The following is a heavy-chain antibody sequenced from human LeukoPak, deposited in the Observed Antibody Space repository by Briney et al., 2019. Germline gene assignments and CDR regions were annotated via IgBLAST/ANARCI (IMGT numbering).Heavy chain of an antibody. J-gene: IGHJ4*02. CDR2: ISHDERDI. Sequence: GGSLRLSCAASGFDFSTYGLHWVRRAPGKGPEWVAVISHDERDIYYVDSVKGRFTISRDNYKKTMYLQMESLRTEDTAVYYCARTEDLVVVIAATQDYWGQGTLVTVSS. CDR3: ARTEDLVVVIAATQDY. CDR1: GFDFSTYG. V-gene: IGHV3-30*03. D-gene: IGHD2-15*01.